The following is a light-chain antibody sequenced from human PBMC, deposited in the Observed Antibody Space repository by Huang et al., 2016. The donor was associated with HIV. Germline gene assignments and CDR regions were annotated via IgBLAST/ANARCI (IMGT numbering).Light chain of an antibody. J-gene: IGKJ3*01. CDR2: SAS. CDR1: QGIRND. Sequence: AIQMTQSPSSLSASVGDRVTITCRASQGIRNDLGWYQQKPGKAPKLLIYSASSLQIGVQSRFSGSGSGTDFTLTISSLQPEDFATYYCLQDYNYTFTFGPGTKVDIK. CDR3: LQDYNYTFT. V-gene: IGKV1-6*01.